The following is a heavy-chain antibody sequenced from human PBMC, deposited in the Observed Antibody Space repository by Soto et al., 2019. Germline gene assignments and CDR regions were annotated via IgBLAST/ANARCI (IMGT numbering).Heavy chain of an antibody. J-gene: IGHJ5*02. V-gene: IGHV3-48*02. CDR1: GFAFRTYS. CDR2: ISFSSTTI. CDR3: ARDNGMAGSFDP. Sequence: LRLSCAASGFAFRTYSMDWVRQAPGKGLEWVSYISFSSTTIFYADSVRGRFTISRDNAKNSLYLQMNTLRDEDTAVYYCARDNGMAGSFDPWGQGTLVTVSS. D-gene: IGHD2-8*01.